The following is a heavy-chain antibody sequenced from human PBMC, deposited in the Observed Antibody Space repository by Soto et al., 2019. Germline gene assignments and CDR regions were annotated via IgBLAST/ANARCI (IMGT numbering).Heavy chain of an antibody. V-gene: IGHV3-30-3*01. CDR3: ARDRRKSGPNDY. Sequence: GGSLRLSCAASGFTFSSYAMHWVRQAPGKGLEWVAVISYDGSNKYYADSVKGRFTISRDNSKNTLYLQMNSLRAEDTAVYYCARDRRKSGPNDYWGQGTLVTVSS. D-gene: IGHD3-3*01. CDR2: ISYDGSNK. CDR1: GFTFSSYA. J-gene: IGHJ4*02.